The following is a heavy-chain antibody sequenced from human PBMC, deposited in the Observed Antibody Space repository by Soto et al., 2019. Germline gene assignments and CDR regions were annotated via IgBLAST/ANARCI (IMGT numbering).Heavy chain of an antibody. CDR3: ARDPTYSSSWAPDGWYFDL. D-gene: IGHD6-13*01. CDR2: ISSSGSTI. CDR1: GFTFSSYE. V-gene: IGHV3-48*03. J-gene: IGHJ2*01. Sequence: EVQLVESGGGLVQPGGSLRLSCAASGFTFSSYEMNWVRQAPGKGLEWVSYISSSGSTIYYADSVKGRFTISRDNAKNSLYLQMNSLRAEDTAVYYCARDPTYSSSWAPDGWYFDLWGRGTLVTVSS.